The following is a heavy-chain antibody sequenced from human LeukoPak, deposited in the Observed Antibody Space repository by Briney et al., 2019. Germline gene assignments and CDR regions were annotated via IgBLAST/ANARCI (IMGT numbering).Heavy chain of an antibody. Sequence: TPETLSLTCNVSGGSISSSTYYWSWIRQPAGKGLEWIGRIYSSGRTNYNPSLKSRVTISVDTSKNQFSLNLSSVTAAGTAVYYCARDIHTSDWTKFDYWGQGTSVTVSS. V-gene: IGHV4-61*02. CDR3: ARDIHTSDWTKFDY. J-gene: IGHJ4*02. CDR2: IYSSGRT. D-gene: IGHD6-19*01. CDR1: GGSISSSTYY.